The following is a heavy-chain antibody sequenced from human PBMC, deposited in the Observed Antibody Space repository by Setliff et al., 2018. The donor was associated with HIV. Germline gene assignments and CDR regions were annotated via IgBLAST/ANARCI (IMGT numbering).Heavy chain of an antibody. CDR2: IFYSGNM. CDR3: ARDYRKGFDI. Sequence: SETLSLTCAVSGYSISSGYYWGWIRQPPGKGLEWIGSIFYSGNMYYNPSLKSRVAIFVDTSKNQFSLKLRSVTAADTSVYYCARDYRKGFDIWGQGTLVTVSS. J-gene: IGHJ3*02. V-gene: IGHV4-38-2*02. D-gene: IGHD1-26*01. CDR1: GYSISSGYY.